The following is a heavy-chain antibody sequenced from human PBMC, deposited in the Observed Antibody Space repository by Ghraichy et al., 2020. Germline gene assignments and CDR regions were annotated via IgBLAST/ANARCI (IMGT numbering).Heavy chain of an antibody. J-gene: IGHJ3*02. CDR1: GGSFSGYY. CDR3: ARGVGTVSPPAFDI. CDR2: INHSGST. D-gene: IGHD2-21*02. Sequence: SETLSLTCAVYGGSFSGYYWSWIRQPPGKGLEWIGEINHSGSTNYNPSLKSRVTISVDTSKNQFSLKLSSVTAADTAVYYCARGVGTVSPPAFDIWGQGTMVTVSS. V-gene: IGHV4-34*01.